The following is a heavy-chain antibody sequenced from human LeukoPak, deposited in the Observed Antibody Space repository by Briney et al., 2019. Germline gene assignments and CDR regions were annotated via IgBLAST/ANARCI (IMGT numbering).Heavy chain of an antibody. CDR2: INWNGGST. Sequence: PGGSLRLSCAASGFTFDDYGMSWVRQAPGKGLEWVSGINWNGGSTGYADSVKGRFTISRDNAKNSLYLRMNSLRAEDTALYYCARGCVGDDSSDYWGQGTLVTVSS. V-gene: IGHV3-20*04. CDR1: GFTFDDYG. D-gene: IGHD3-22*01. CDR3: ARGCVGDDSSDY. J-gene: IGHJ4*02.